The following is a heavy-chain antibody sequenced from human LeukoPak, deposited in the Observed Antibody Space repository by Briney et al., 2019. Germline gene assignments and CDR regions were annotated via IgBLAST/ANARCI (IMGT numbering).Heavy chain of an antibody. Sequence: ASVKVSCKVSGYTLTELSMHWVRQAPGKGLEGMGGFDPEDGETIYAQKFQGRVTMTEDTSTDTAYMELSSLRSEDTAVYYCATDLSSGSYFPALWYWGQGTLVTVSS. CDR2: FDPEDGET. CDR1: GYTLTELS. V-gene: IGHV1-24*01. J-gene: IGHJ4*02. CDR3: ATDLSSGSYFPALWY. D-gene: IGHD1-26*01.